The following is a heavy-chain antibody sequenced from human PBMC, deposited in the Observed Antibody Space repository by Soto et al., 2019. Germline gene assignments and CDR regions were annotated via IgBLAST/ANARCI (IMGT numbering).Heavy chain of an antibody. CDR1: GGSISSYY. J-gene: IGHJ6*03. Sequence: SETLSLTCTVSGGSISSYYWSWIRQPPGKGLEWIGYIYYSGSTNYNPSLKSRVTISVDTSKNQFSLKLSSVTAADTAVYYCARGTYYDILTGWSYYYYMEVWGKGTTVTVSS. D-gene: IGHD3-9*01. V-gene: IGHV4-59*01. CDR2: IYYSGST. CDR3: ARGTYYDILTGWSYYYYMEV.